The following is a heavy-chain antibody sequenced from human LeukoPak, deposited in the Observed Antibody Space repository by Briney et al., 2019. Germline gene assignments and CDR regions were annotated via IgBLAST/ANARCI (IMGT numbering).Heavy chain of an antibody. J-gene: IGHJ4*02. CDR2: ISYDGSNK. D-gene: IGHD3-22*01. V-gene: IGHV3-30*04. Sequence: GGSLRLSCAASGFTFSSYNMNWVRQAPGKGLEWVAVISYDGSNKYYADSVKGRFTISRDNAKSTLYLQMNSLRAEDTAVYYCAREATPGVPRGLLLWGQGTLVTVSS. CDR1: GFTFSSYN. CDR3: AREATPGVPRGLLL.